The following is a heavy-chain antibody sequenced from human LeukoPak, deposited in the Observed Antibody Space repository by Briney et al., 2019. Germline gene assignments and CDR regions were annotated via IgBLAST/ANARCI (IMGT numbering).Heavy chain of an antibody. CDR3: AKSGQFDS. CDR2: ISGSGDNT. Sequence: GGSLRLSCAASGFTFSNYAMSWVRQGPGKGLEWVSTISGSGDNTYHADSVKGRFTISRDNSKNTLYLQMNSLRAEDAAVYYCAKSGQFDSWGQGTLVTVSS. CDR1: GFTFSNYA. J-gene: IGHJ4*02. V-gene: IGHV3-23*01.